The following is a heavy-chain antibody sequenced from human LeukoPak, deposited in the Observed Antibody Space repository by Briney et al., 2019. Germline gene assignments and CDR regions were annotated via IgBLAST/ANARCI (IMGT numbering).Heavy chain of an antibody. J-gene: IGHJ4*02. V-gene: IGHV4-34*01. Sequence: PSETLSLTCAVYGGSFSGYYWSWIRQPPGKGLEWIGEINHSGSTYYSPSLKSRVTISVDTSKNQFSLNLTSVTAADTAVYYCAKEGEQSGLWFEYWGQGILVTVSS. CDR2: INHSGST. D-gene: IGHD6-19*01. CDR1: GGSFSGYY. CDR3: AKEGEQSGLWFEY.